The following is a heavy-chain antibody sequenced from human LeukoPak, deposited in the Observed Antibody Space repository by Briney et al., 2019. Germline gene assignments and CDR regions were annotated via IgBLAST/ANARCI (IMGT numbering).Heavy chain of an antibody. J-gene: IGHJ4*02. Sequence: GGSLRLSCAASGFTFSSYWMSWVRQAPGKGLEWVANIKQDGSEKYYVDSVKGRFTISRDYAKNSLYLQMNSLRAEDTAVYYCARGRWLQDSYYFDYWGQGTLVTVSS. CDR3: ARGRWLQDSYYFDY. CDR1: GFTFSSYW. D-gene: IGHD5-24*01. CDR2: IKQDGSEK. V-gene: IGHV3-7*01.